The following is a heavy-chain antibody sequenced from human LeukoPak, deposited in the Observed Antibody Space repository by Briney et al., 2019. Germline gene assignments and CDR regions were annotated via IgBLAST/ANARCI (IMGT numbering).Heavy chain of an antibody. CDR1: GFTFSSYA. D-gene: IGHD5-18*01. J-gene: IGHJ3*02. Sequence: QPGGSLRLSCAASGFTFSSYAMHWVRQAPGKGLEWVAVISYDGSNKYYADSVKGRFTISRDNSKNTLYLQMNSLRAEDTAVYYCARGRYSYGPAGQAFDIWGQGTMVTVSS. CDR3: ARGRYSYGPAGQAFDI. V-gene: IGHV3-30*04. CDR2: ISYDGSNK.